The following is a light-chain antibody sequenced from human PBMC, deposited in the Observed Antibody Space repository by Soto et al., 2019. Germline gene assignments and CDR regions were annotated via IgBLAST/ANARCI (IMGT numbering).Light chain of an antibody. J-gene: IGLJ2*01. CDR1: SSDVGNYNY. Sequence: QSALTQPASVSGSPGQSITISCTGTSSDVGNYNYVSWYQQHPGKAPKLMIYEVSNRPSGVSNRFSGSKSGKTASLTISGLQAEDEDDYYCSSFSPTSTHVLFGGGTKLTVL. V-gene: IGLV2-14*01. CDR2: EVS. CDR3: SSFSPTSTHVL.